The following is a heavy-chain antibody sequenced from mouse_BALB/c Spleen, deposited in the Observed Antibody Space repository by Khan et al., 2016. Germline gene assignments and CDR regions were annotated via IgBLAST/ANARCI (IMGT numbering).Heavy chain of an antibody. CDR2: ISYSDST. J-gene: IGHJ2*01. V-gene: IGHV3-2*02. CDR3: ARGMITTFDY. CDR1: GYSITSDYA. Sequence: EVQLQASGPGLVKPSQSLSLTCTVTGYSITSDYAWNWIRQFPGNKLEWMGYISYSDSTNYNPSLKSRISITRDTSKNQFFLQLNSVTTEDTATYYCARGMITTFDYWGQGTTLTVSS. D-gene: IGHD2-4*01.